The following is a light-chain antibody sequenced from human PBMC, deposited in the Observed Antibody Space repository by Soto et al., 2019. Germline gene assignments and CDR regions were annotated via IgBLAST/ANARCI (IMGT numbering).Light chain of an antibody. V-gene: IGLV1-47*01. CDR1: SSNIGSNY. CDR3: AAWDDSLSGPV. Sequence: QSVLTQPPSASGTPGQRVTISCSGSSSNIGSNYVYWYQQLPGTAPKLLIYRNNQRPSGVPDRFSGSKSVTSASLAISGLRSEDEADYYCAAWDDSLSGPVFGGGTKSPS. CDR2: RNN. J-gene: IGLJ2*01.